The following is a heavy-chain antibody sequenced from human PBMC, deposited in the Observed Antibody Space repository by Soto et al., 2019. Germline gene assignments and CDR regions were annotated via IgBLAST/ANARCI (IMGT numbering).Heavy chain of an antibody. Sequence: ASVKVSCKASGYTFTGYYMHWVRQAPGQGLEWMGWINPNSGGTNCAQKFQGWVTMTRDTSISTAYMELSRLRSDDTAVYYCARHARNDAFDIWGQGTMVTVSS. V-gene: IGHV1-2*04. J-gene: IGHJ3*02. CDR2: INPNSGGT. CDR3: ARHARNDAFDI. CDR1: GYTFTGYY.